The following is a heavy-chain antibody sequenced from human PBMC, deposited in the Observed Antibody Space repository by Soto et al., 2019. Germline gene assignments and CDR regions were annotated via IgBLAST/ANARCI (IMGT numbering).Heavy chain of an antibody. CDR3: ARGETFDP. J-gene: IGHJ5*02. CDR1: GYTFTSYD. Sequence: QVQLVQSGAEVKKPGASVKVSCKASGYTFTSYDINWVRQATGQGLEWMGWMNCDSGNTGFAPNFQGRVSMTRDSSSNTAHMELSSLRSDDTAIYYCARGETFDPWGQGTLVTVSS. V-gene: IGHV1-8*01. CDR2: MNCDSGNT.